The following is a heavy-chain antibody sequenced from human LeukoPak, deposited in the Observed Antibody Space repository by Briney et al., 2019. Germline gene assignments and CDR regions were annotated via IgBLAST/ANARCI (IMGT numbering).Heavy chain of an antibody. CDR3: AKDATRITIFGVVMDY. D-gene: IGHD3-3*01. Sequence: GGSLRLSCAASGFTFSSYGMHWVRQAPGKGLEWVAFIRYDGSNKYYADSVKGRFTISRGNSKNTLYLQMNSLRAEDTAVYYCAKDATRITIFGVVMDYWGQGTLVTVSS. CDR2: IRYDGSNK. V-gene: IGHV3-30*02. J-gene: IGHJ4*02. CDR1: GFTFSSYG.